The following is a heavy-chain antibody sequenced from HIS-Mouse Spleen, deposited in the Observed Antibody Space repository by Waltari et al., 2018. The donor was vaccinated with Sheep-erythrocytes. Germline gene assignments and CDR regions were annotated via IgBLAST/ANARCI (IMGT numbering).Heavy chain of an antibody. CDR2: NSHSLGIA. CDR1: GGTFSSYA. Sequence: QVQLVQSGAEVKKPGSSVKVSCKASGGTFSSYAISWVRQAPGQGLEWMGSNSHSLGIAKYAQKFQGRVTITADKSTSTAYMELSSLRSEDTAVYYCARDYGDSSSWYGYYYYYGMDVWGQGTTVTVSS. D-gene: IGHD6-13*01. V-gene: IGHV1-69*04. J-gene: IGHJ6*02. CDR3: ARDYGDSSSWYGYYYYYGMDV.